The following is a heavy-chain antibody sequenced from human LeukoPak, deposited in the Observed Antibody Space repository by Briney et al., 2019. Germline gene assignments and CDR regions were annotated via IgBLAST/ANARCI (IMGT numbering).Heavy chain of an antibody. CDR3: ARMWGQTFDY. CDR1: GYSFTNYW. V-gene: IGHV5-51*01. CDR2: IYPGDSDS. D-gene: IGHD1-26*01. J-gene: IGHJ4*02. Sequence: HGESLQISCKGSGYSFTNYWIAWVRQMPGKGLEWMGIIYPGDSDSRYSPSFQGQVTISVDKSISTAYLQWSNLEASDTAMYYCARMWGQTFDYWGQGTLVSVSS.